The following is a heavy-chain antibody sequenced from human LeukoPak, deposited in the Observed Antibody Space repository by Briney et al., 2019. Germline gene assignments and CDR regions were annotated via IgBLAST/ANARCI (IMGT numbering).Heavy chain of an antibody. D-gene: IGHD6-19*01. J-gene: IGHJ4*02. CDR1: VFTFSSYA. V-gene: IGHV3-23*01. CDR2: ISGSGGST. Sequence: PGGSLRLSCAASVFTFSSYAMSWVRQAPGKGLEWVSAISGSGGSTYYADSVKGRFTISRDNSKNTLYLQMNSLRAEDTAVYYCAKDLEGSGWYAGGTLLVYWGQGTLVTVSS. CDR3: AKDLEGSGWYAGGTLLVY.